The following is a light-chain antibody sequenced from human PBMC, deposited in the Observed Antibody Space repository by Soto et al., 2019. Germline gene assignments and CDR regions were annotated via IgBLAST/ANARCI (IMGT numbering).Light chain of an antibody. J-gene: IGLJ2*01. CDR1: SSNIGSNT. CDR2: SNN. Sequence: QSVLTQPPSASGTPGQRVTISCSGSSSNIGSNTVNWYQQLPGTAPKLLIYSNNQRPSVVPDRFSGSKSGTSASLAISGLQSEDEADYYCAAWDDSLTHVVFGGGTKLTVL. V-gene: IGLV1-44*01. CDR3: AAWDDSLTHVV.